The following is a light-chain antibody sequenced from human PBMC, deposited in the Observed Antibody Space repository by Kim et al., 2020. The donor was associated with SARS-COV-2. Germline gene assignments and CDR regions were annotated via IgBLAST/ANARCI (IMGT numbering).Light chain of an antibody. V-gene: IGLV3-1*01. CDR2: QDF. CDR1: KLGEKY. CDR3: QAWDSGTVV. J-gene: IGLJ2*01. Sequence: SYELTQPPSVSVSPGQTVTLTCSGDKLGEKYSCWYQQRSGQSPILLIYQDFKRPSGIPERFSGSNFGNTATLTIRGTQTVDEADYYCQAWDSGTVVFGGGTKLTVL.